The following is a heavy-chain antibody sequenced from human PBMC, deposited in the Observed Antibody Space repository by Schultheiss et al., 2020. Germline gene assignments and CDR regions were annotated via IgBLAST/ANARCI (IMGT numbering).Heavy chain of an antibody. Sequence: GSLRLSCAASGFTFSSYWMSWVRQPPGKGLEWIGSIYYSGSTYYNPSLQSRVTISVDTSKNQFSLKLSSVTAAETAVYYCAREMGSGSYPDYWGQGTLVTVSS. V-gene: IGHV4-39*07. D-gene: IGHD3-10*01. CDR3: AREMGSGSYPDY. J-gene: IGHJ4*02. CDR2: IYYSGST. CDR1: GFTFSSYW.